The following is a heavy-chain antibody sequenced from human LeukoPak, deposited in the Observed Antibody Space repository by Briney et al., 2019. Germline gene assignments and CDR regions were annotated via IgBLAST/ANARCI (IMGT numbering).Heavy chain of an antibody. CDR1: GGSFSGYF. CDR3: ARHQRTVTTLYYFDY. V-gene: IGHV4-34*01. J-gene: IGHJ4*02. CDR2: INESGST. D-gene: IGHD4-11*01. Sequence: SETLSLTCAVFGGSFSGYFWSWIRQPPGKGLEWIGEINESGSTYYNPSLKSRVTISVDTSKNQFSLKLSSVTAADTAVYYCARHQRTVTTLYYFDYWGQGTLVTVSS.